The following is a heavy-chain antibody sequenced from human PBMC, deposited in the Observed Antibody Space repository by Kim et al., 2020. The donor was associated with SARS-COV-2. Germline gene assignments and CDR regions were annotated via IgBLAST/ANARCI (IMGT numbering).Heavy chain of an antibody. CDR2: INPNSGGT. V-gene: IGHV1-2*02. CDR1: GYTFTGYY. D-gene: IGHD1-1*01. Sequence: ASVKVSCKASGYTFTGYYMHWVRQAPGQGLEWMGWINPNSGGTNYAQKFQGRVTMTRDTSISTAYMELSRLRSDDTAVYYCAREGGGTDHDYYYGMDVWGQGTTVTVSS. J-gene: IGHJ6*02. CDR3: AREGGGTDHDYYYGMDV.